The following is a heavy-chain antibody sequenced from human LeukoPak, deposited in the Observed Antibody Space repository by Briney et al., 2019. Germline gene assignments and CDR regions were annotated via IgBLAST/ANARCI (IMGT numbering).Heavy chain of an antibody. CDR1: DYTFTSYG. CDR2: ISAYNGNT. Sequence: ASVKVSCKASDYTFTSYGISWVRQAPGQGLEWMGWISAYNGNTNYAQKLQGRVTMTTDTSTSTAYMELRSLRSDDTAVYYCARDFNYDFWSGYYTNCFDYWGQGTLVTVSS. V-gene: IGHV1-18*01. CDR3: ARDFNYDFWSGYYTNCFDY. D-gene: IGHD3-3*01. J-gene: IGHJ4*02.